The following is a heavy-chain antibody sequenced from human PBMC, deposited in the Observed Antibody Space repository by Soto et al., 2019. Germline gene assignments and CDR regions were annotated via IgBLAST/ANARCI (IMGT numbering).Heavy chain of an antibody. Sequence: ASVKVSCKASGYTFTGYYMHWVRQAPGQGLEWMGWINPNSGGTNYAQKFQGWVTMTRDTSISTAYMELSRLRSDDTAVYYCARDDAGIAAAVAFESWGQGTMVPVSS. V-gene: IGHV1-2*04. J-gene: IGHJ3*02. CDR1: GYTFTGYY. CDR2: INPNSGGT. CDR3: ARDDAGIAAAVAFES. D-gene: IGHD6-13*01.